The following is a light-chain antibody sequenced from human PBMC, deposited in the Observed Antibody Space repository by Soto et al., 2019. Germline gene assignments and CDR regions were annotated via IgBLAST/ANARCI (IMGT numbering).Light chain of an antibody. Sequence: QSALTQPASVSGSPGQSITISCTGTSSDVGGYKYVSWYQQYPGKAPKLMIYDVGNRPSGVSNRFSGSKSGNTASLTISGLQAEDEADYYCSSYTSSSTRVFGTGTKVTVL. J-gene: IGLJ1*01. CDR3: SSYTSSSTRV. CDR1: SSDVGGYKY. CDR2: DVG. V-gene: IGLV2-14*01.